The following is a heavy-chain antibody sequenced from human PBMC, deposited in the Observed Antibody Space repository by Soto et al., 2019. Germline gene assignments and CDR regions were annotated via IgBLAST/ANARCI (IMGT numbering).Heavy chain of an antibody. J-gene: IGHJ5*02. CDR2: ISGGGGGT. CDR3: AIGPGSWFDP. Sequence: GGSLRLSCAGSGFTFSSYAMSWVRQAPGKGLEWVSAISGGGGGTYYADSVKGRFTISRDNSKNTLYLQMNSLRAEDTAVYYCAIGPGSWFDPWGKGTLVTVSS. V-gene: IGHV3-23*01. CDR1: GFTFSSYA. D-gene: IGHD3-10*01.